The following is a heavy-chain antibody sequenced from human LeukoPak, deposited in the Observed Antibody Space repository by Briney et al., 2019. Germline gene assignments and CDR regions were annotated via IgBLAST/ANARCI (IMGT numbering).Heavy chain of an antibody. CDR2: IYYSGST. Sequence: SETLSLTCTVSGGSISSITYCWGWSRQSPGKGLEWIGSIYYSGSTYYNPSLQSRVTISVDTSKKQFSLKLSSVTAADTAVYYCARGIGADAFDIWGQGTMVTVSS. D-gene: IGHD4-17*01. V-gene: IGHV4-39*01. CDR3: ARGIGADAFDI. CDR1: GGSISSITYC. J-gene: IGHJ3*02.